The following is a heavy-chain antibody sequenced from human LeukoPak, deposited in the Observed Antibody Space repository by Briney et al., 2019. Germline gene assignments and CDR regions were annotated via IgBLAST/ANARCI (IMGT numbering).Heavy chain of an antibody. Sequence: QAGGSQKLSCAASGFTFRSSWMSWIRLAPGKGLEWVGNIRPDGSEKQYVDSVKGRFTISRDNAQNSLFLQMNSLRAEDTAVYYCAKFGRGTSPVHWGQGTLVTVSS. V-gene: IGHV3-7*01. D-gene: IGHD3-16*01. J-gene: IGHJ4*02. CDR3: AKFGRGTSPVH. CDR1: GFTFRSSW. CDR2: IRPDGSEK.